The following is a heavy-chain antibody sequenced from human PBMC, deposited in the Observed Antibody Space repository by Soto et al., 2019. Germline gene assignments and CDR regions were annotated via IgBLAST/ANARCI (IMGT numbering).Heavy chain of an antibody. D-gene: IGHD6-19*01. CDR3: ARGGHGSGWYLGY. J-gene: IGHJ4*02. CDR2: IYYTGST. CDR1: GGSISSYY. V-gene: IGHV4-59*01. Sequence: PSETLSLTYTVSGGSISSYYWSWIRQSPGKGLEWIGYIYYTGSTNYNPSPKSRVTMSVGTSKKHFSLKLTSLTASDTAVYYCARGGHGSGWYLGYWGRGVQVTVSS.